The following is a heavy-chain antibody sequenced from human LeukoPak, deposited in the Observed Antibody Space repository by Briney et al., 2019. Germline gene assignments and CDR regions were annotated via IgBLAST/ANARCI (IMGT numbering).Heavy chain of an antibody. CDR3: ARVAAGYSVNYFDY. J-gene: IGHJ4*02. D-gene: IGHD4-23*01. CDR1: EFAFSTYN. CDR2: ISTGSSTT. V-gene: IGHV3-48*02. Sequence: PGGSLRLSCAASEFAFSTYNMNWVRQAPRKGLEWVSYISTGSSTTYYADSVKGRFTISRDNVENSLYLQMNSLRDEDTAVYYCARVAAGYSVNYFDYWGQGTLVTVSS.